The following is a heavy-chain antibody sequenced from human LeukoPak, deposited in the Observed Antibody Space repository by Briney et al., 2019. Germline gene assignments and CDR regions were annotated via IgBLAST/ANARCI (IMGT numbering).Heavy chain of an antibody. V-gene: IGHV3-49*04. Sequence: GGSLRLPCTASGFTLGDLAMSGVRRAQGRGLVGVGFFRRKAYGGTTEYAASVKGRFTISRDDSKSIAYLQMNSLKTEDTAVYYCTRGPRYYDILTGYPREDIDYWGQGTLVTVSS. CDR2: FRRKAYGGTT. CDR3: TRGPRYYDILTGYPREDIDY. D-gene: IGHD3-9*01. J-gene: IGHJ4*02. CDR1: GFTLGDLA.